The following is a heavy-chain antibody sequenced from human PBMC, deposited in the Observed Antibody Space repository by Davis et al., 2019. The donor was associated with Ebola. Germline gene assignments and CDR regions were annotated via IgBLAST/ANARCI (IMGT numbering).Heavy chain of an antibody. Sequence: SGPTLVKPTQTLTLTCTFSGFSLRTSGMCVSWIRQPPGKALEWLALIDWDDDKYYSTSLKTRLTISKDTSKNQVVLTMTNMDPVDTATYYCARVIYGSGSYTYYYYGMDVWGQGTTVTVSS. J-gene: IGHJ6*02. CDR1: GFSLRTSGMC. CDR3: ARVIYGSGSYTYYYYGMDV. D-gene: IGHD3-10*01. V-gene: IGHV2-70*01. CDR2: IDWDDDK.